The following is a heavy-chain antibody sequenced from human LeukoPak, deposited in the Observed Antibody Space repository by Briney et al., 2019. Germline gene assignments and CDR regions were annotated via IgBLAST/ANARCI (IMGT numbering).Heavy chain of an antibody. Sequence: GGSLRLSCAASGFTFSSYSMNWVRQAPGKGLEWVSSISSSSGYIYYADSVKGRFTISRDNAKNSLYLQMNSLRAEDTAVYYCARAAVRTNAFDIWGQGTMVTVSS. J-gene: IGHJ3*02. D-gene: IGHD4/OR15-4a*01. CDR1: GFTFSSYS. CDR3: ARAAVRTNAFDI. CDR2: ISSSSGYI. V-gene: IGHV3-21*01.